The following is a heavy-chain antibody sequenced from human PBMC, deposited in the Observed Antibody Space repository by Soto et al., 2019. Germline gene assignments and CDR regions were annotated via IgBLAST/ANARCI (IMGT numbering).Heavy chain of an antibody. CDR3: ARNDGYCSGGSCYANWFDP. J-gene: IGHJ5*02. CDR2: IDPGDSDT. V-gene: IGHV5-51*01. Sequence: GGSLDIPCKGLGYIFTSYWIGWVLHMPGQGLECRGIIDPGDSDTRYSPSFQGQVTISADKSISTAYLQWSSLKASDPAMYYCARNDGYCSGGSCYANWFDPWGQGTLVTVSS. D-gene: IGHD2-15*01. CDR1: GYIFTSYW.